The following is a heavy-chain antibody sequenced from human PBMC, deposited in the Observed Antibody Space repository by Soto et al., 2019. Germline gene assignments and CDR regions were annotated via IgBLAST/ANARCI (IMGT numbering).Heavy chain of an antibody. CDR1: GGSISRGDYY. CDR3: ARDRSRGRYGMDV. V-gene: IGHV4-30-4*01. D-gene: IGHD1-26*01. Sequence: SETLSLTCTVSGGSISRGDYYWSWIRQPPGKGLEWIGYIYYSGSTYYNPSLKSRVTISVDTSKNQFSLKLSSVTAADTAVYYCARDRSRGRYGMDVWGQGTTVTVSS. J-gene: IGHJ6*02. CDR2: IYYSGST.